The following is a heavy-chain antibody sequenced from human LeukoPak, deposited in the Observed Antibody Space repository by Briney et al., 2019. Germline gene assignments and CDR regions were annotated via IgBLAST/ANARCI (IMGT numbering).Heavy chain of an antibody. Sequence: GGSLRLSCAASGFNFNTYEMNWVRQAPGKGLEWVSYTCGRGSTKYYADSVKGRFTISRDNAKNTLYLQMNSLRTEDTAVYYCARPETQYSSGLDGFDIWGQGTMVTVSS. CDR1: GFNFNTYE. V-gene: IGHV3-48*03. J-gene: IGHJ3*02. CDR2: TCGRGSTK. D-gene: IGHD6-19*01. CDR3: ARPETQYSSGLDGFDI.